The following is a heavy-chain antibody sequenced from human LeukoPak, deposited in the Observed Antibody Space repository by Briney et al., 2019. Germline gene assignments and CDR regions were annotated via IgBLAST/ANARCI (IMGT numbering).Heavy chain of an antibody. D-gene: IGHD4-17*01. J-gene: IGHJ4*02. CDR3: ARDYGDYVFDY. Sequence: SVKVSCKASGGTFSSYAISWVRQAPGQGLEWMGGIIPIFGTANYAQRFQGRVTITADKSTSTAYMELSSLRSEDTAVYYCARDYGDYVFDYWGQGTLVTVSS. V-gene: IGHV1-69*06. CDR1: GGTFSSYA. CDR2: IIPIFGTA.